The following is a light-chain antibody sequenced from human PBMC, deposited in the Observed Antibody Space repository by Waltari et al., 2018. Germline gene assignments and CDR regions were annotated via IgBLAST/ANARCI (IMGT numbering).Light chain of an antibody. V-gene: IGLV2-23*03. CDR3: HSYAGSNTFV. CDR2: EGS. J-gene: IGLJ2*01. Sequence: QSALTQPASVSGSPGQSITISCTGTSSDVGSYNLVSWYQQHPGKAPKLMIYEGSKRPSGVSNRFSGSKSGNTASLTISGLQAEDEADYYCHSYAGSNTFVFGGGTKLTVL. CDR1: SSDVGSYNL.